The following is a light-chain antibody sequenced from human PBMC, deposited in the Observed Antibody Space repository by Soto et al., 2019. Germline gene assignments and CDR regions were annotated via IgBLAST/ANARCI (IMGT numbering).Light chain of an antibody. CDR1: SSDVGGYNY. Sequence: QSALTQPRSVSGSPGKSVTISCTGTSSDVGGYNYVSWYQQHPGKAPKLMIYDVSKRPSGVPDRFSGSKSGNTASLTISGLQAEAEADYYCCSYAGSYVFGTGTKVTV. CDR3: CSYAGSYV. V-gene: IGLV2-11*01. CDR2: DVS. J-gene: IGLJ1*01.